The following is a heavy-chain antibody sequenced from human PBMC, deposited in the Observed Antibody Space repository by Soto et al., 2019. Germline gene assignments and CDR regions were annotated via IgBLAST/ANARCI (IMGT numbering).Heavy chain of an antibody. J-gene: IGHJ3*01. CDR1: GFTFSHYA. CDR2: IFGSGAPT. V-gene: IGHV3-23*01. Sequence: EVQLLESGGGLVQPGGSLRLSCAASGFTFSHYAMSWVRQAPGKGLQWVSTIFGSGAPTHYADSVKGRFGISRDNSNKMLFLEMNSLKDEYTAVYYCTREASSWGFAFDLWGQGTRVAVSS. D-gene: IGHD3-16*01. CDR3: TREASSWGFAFDL.